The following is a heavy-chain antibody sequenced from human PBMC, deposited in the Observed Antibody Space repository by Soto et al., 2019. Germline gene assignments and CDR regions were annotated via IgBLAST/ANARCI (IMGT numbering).Heavy chain of an antibody. D-gene: IGHD5-12*01. Sequence: GGSLRLSCAASGFTFSSYGMHWVRQAPGKGLEWVAVIWYDGSNKYYADSVKGRFTISRDNSKNTLYLQMNSLRSEDTAVYYFARVGNVEEYSGYDRSLAFDIWGQGTMVTVSS. CDR1: GFTFSSYG. CDR2: IWYDGSNK. V-gene: IGHV3-33*01. CDR3: ARVGNVEEYSGYDRSLAFDI. J-gene: IGHJ3*02.